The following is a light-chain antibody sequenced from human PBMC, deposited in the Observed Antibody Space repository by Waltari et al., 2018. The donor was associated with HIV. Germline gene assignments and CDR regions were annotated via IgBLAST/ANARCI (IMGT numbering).Light chain of an antibody. CDR2: AAS. CDR1: QGIGND. V-gene: IGKV1-6*01. CDR3: LQDYSYPLT. Sequence: AIQMTQSPSSLSASVGDRVTITCRASQGIGNDLGWYQQKPGKAPNLLIYAASSLQSGVPSRFSGSVSGTDFTLTISYLQPEDFATYYCLQDYSYPLTFGPGTKLDIK. J-gene: IGKJ3*01.